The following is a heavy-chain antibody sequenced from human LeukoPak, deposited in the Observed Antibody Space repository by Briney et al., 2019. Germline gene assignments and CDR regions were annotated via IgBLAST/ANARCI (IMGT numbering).Heavy chain of an antibody. V-gene: IGHV4-4*07. CDR2: IYTSGST. CDR3: ARGGTYSDFWSGYYTEYFQH. CDR1: GGSISSYY. J-gene: IGHJ1*01. D-gene: IGHD3-3*01. Sequence: SETLSLTCTVSGGSISSYYWSWIRQPAGKGLEWIGRIYTSGSTNYNPSLKSRVTISVDTSKNQFSLKLSSVTAADTAVYYCARGGTYSDFWSGYYTEYFQHWGQGTLVTVSS.